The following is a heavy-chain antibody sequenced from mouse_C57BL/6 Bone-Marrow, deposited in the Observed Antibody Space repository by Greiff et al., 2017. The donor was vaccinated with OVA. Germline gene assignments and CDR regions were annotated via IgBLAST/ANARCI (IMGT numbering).Heavy chain of an antibody. CDR2: ISSGRSTI. J-gene: IGHJ3*01. CDR1: GFTFSDYG. CDR3: ARPFYYEGTWFAY. V-gene: IGHV5-17*01. Sequence: EVMLVESGGGLVKPGGSLKLSCAASGFTFSDYGMHWVRQAPEKGLEWVAYISSGRSTIYYADTVKGRFTISRDNAKNTLFLQMTSLRSEDTAMYYCARPFYYEGTWFAYWGQGTLVTVSA. D-gene: IGHD2-4*01.